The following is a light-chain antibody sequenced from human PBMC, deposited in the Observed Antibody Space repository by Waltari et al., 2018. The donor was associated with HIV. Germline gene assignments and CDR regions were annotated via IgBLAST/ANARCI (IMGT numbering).Light chain of an antibody. Sequence: QSALTQPRSVSGSPGQSVTISCPGTSSDVGGYASVSWYLQHPGKVPKLIIYEVIKRPSGVPDRFSGSKSGNTASLTISGLQTEDEADYFCCSYAGTYTYVLFGGGTKLTVL. CDR2: EVI. J-gene: IGLJ3*02. CDR3: CSYAGTYTYVL. CDR1: SSDVGGYAS. V-gene: IGLV2-11*01.